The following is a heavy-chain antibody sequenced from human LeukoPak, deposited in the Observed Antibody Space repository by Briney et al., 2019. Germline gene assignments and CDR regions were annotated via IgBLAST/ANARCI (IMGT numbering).Heavy chain of an antibody. CDR3: ARHIAANYYFDY. CDR2: IYPSDSDT. V-gene: IGHV5-51*01. D-gene: IGHD6-13*01. J-gene: IGHJ4*02. Sequence: GESLKISCKGSGYTFTSYWIGWVRQMPGKGLEWMGIIYPSDSDTRYSPSFQGQVTISADKSITTAYLQWSSLKASDTAMYYCARHIAANYYFDYWGQGTLVTVSS. CDR1: GYTFTSYW.